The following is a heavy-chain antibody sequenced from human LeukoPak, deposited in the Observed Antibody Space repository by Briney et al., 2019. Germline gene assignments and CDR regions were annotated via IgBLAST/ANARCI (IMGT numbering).Heavy chain of an antibody. CDR2: INHSGST. J-gene: IGHJ5*02. CDR3: ARHRGPAGPDQ. D-gene: IGHD3-10*01. V-gene: IGHV4-34*01. CDR1: GGSFSGYY. Sequence: SETLSLTCAVYGGSFSGYYWSWIRQPPGKGLEWIGEINHSGSTNYNPSLKSRVTISVDTSKNQFSLKLSSVTAADTAVYYCARHRGPAGPDQWGQGTLVTVSS.